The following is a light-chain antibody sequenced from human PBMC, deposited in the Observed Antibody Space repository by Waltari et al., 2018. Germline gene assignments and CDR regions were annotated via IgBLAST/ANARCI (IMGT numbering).Light chain of an antibody. V-gene: IGLV2-8*01. CDR1: SSDVGGYSY. Sequence: QSALTQPPSASGSPGQSVTISCTGTSSDVGGYSYVSWYQHHPGKAPKLILYEVNKRPSGVPDGFSGSKSCTTASLTVSGPQAEDEADYYCSSYAGSNNLGVFGTGTKVTVL. CDR2: EVN. J-gene: IGLJ1*01. CDR3: SSYAGSNNLGV.